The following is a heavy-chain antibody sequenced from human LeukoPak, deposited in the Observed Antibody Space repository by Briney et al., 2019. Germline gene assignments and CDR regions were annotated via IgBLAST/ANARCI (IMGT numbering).Heavy chain of an antibody. V-gene: IGHV4-30-2*01. Sequence: NPSETLSLTCTVSGGSISSGGYYWSWIRQPPGKGLEWIGYIYHSGSTYYNPSLKSRVTISVDRSKNQFSLKLSSVTAADTAVYYCARKLPQVSWFDPWGQGTLVTVSS. J-gene: IGHJ5*02. CDR2: IYHSGST. D-gene: IGHD2-15*01. CDR3: ARKLPQVSWFDP. CDR1: GGSISSGGYY.